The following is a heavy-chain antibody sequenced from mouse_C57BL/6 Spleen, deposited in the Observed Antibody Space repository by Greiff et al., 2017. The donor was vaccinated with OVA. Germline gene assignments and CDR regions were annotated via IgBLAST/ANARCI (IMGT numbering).Heavy chain of an antibody. CDR2: IDPSDSYT. CDR1: GYTFTSYW. V-gene: IGHV1-69*01. D-gene: IGHD2-4*01. Sequence: QVQLQQPGAELVMPGASVKLSCKASGYTFTSYWMHWVQQRPGQGLEWIGEIDPSDSYTNYNQKFKGKSTLTVDKSSSTAYMQLSSLTSEDSAVEYCARVGRYYDYDGFDYWGQGTTLTVSS. CDR3: ARVGRYYDYDGFDY. J-gene: IGHJ2*01.